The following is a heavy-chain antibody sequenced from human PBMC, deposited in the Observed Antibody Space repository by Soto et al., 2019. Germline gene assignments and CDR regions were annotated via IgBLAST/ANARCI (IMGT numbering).Heavy chain of an antibody. CDR1: GYSFTTSW. CDR2: IYPGDSGT. V-gene: IGHV5-51*01. Sequence: GESLKISCKGSGYSFTTSWIGWVRQMPGKGLEWMGIIYPGDSGTKYSPSFQGRVTISADKSISTAYLQWSSLKASDTAMYYCAAPKQLSMGYYYGMDVWGQGTKVTVSS. J-gene: IGHJ6*02. CDR3: AAPKQLSMGYYYGMDV. D-gene: IGHD2-2*01.